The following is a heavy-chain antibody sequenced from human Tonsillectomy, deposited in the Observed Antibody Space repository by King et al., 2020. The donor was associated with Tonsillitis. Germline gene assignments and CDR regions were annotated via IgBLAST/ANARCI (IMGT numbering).Heavy chain of an antibody. CDR2: IYPGDSDT. D-gene: IGHD6-19*01. J-gene: IGHJ5*02. CDR3: ARLEGVAGTGGTIWFDP. V-gene: IGHV5-51*01. CDR1: GYSFTNYW. Sequence: ELQLVQSGAEVKKPGESLKISCKGFGYSFTNYWIGWVRQMPGKGLEWMGIIYPGDSDTRYSPSFQGQVTFSADRSINTAYLQWRSLRASDSAMYYCARLEGVAGTGGTIWFDPWGQGTLVTVSS.